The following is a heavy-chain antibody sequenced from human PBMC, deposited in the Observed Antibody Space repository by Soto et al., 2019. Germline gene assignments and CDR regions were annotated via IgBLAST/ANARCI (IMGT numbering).Heavy chain of an antibody. CDR3: ARQRPPRGPNYYSFSDFYHGVFDP. CDR1: GVSIGSHF. Sequence: SETLSLTCSVSGVSIGSHFWSWIRQAPGKGPELVGYIYHTVNTNYNPALKSRVTISMDTSENQLSLQLSSVTAADTAVYYCARQRPPRGPNYYSFSDFYHGVFDPWGQGTLVTVSS. CDR2: IYHTVNT. V-gene: IGHV4-59*11. J-gene: IGHJ5*02. D-gene: IGHD3-10*01.